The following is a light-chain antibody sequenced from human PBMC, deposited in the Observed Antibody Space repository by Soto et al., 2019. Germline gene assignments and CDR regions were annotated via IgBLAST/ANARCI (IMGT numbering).Light chain of an antibody. CDR1: TSDVGSHNL. Sequence: QSALTQPASVSGSPGQSIAISCTGTTSDVGSHNLVSWYQQHPGKAPKLMVYEGSKRPSGVSDRFSGSKSGNTASLTISGLQAEDEADYFCCSCALSQGTNDVFGTGTKLTVL. CDR2: EGS. V-gene: IGLV2-23*01. J-gene: IGLJ1*01. CDR3: CSCALSQGTNDV.